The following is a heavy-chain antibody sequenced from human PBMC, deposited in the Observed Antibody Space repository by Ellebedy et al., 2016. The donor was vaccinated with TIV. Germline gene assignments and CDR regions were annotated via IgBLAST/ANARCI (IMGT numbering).Heavy chain of an antibody. V-gene: IGHV3-7*01. J-gene: IGHJ4*02. CDR2: IKQDGSEK. CDR1: GFTFSSYW. Sequence: GESLKISCAASGFTFSSYWMSWVRQAPGKGLEWVANIKQDGSEKYYVDSVKGRFTISRDNAKNSLYLQMNSLRAEDTAVYYCARGGQYSKKGDSFFDYWGQGTLVTVSS. D-gene: IGHD6-6*01. CDR3: ARGGQYSKKGDSFFDY.